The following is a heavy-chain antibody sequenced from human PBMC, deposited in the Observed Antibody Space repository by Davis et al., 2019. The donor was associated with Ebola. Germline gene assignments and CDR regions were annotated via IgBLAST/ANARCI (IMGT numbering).Heavy chain of an antibody. D-gene: IGHD2-2*01. J-gene: IGHJ6*02. CDR1: GYTFTSYA. CDR2: INAGNGNT. V-gene: IGHV1-3*01. CDR3: ARGLLGYCISTSCYPGMDV. Sequence: ASVKVSCKASGYTFTSYAMHWVRQAPGQRLEWMGWINAGNGNTKYSQKFQGRVTITRDTSASTAYMELSSLRSEDTAVYYCARGLLGYCISTSCYPGMDVWGQGTTVTVSS.